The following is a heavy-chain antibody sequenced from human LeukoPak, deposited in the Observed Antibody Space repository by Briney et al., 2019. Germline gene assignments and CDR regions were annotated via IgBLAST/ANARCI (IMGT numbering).Heavy chain of an antibody. Sequence: ASVKVSCKASGYTFTSYDINWVRQATGQGLEWMGWMNPNSGNTGYAQKFQGRVTMTRNTSISTAHMELSSLRSEDTAVYYCARGRKKMVRGVIKAGRDNWFDPWGQGTLVTVSS. V-gene: IGHV1-8*01. CDR1: GYTFTSYD. CDR3: ARGRKKMVRGVIKAGRDNWFDP. CDR2: MNPNSGNT. D-gene: IGHD3-10*01. J-gene: IGHJ5*02.